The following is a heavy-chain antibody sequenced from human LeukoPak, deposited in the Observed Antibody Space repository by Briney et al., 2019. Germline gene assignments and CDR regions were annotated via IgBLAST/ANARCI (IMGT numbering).Heavy chain of an antibody. J-gene: IGHJ4*02. Sequence: GGSLRLSCAASGFIFSNYAMGWVCQAPGKGLEWVSTISGSGGDTYYADSVKGRFTISRDNSKNTLYLQMNSLRAEDTAVYYCAKHKYNFGRMVEYWGQGTLVTVSS. CDR2: ISGSGGDT. CDR3: AKHKYNFGRMVEY. CDR1: GFIFSNYA. D-gene: IGHD1-1*01. V-gene: IGHV3-23*01.